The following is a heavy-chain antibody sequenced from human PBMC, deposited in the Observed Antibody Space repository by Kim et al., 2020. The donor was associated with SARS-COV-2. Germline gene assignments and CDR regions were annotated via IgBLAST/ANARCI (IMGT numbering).Heavy chain of an antibody. J-gene: IGHJ5*02. CDR3: ARVNSSSSSGGSDP. V-gene: IGHV1-69*04. D-gene: IGHD6-13*01. Sequence: AQKFQGRVTITADKSTSTAYMELSSLRSEDTAVYYCARVNSSSSSGGSDPWGQGTLVTVSS.